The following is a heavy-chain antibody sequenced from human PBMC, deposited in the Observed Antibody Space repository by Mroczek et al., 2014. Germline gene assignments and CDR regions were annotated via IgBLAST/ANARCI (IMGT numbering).Heavy chain of an antibody. CDR1: GYTFTNYD. J-gene: IGHJ4*02. Sequence: QVQLVESGAEVKKPGASVKVSCKASGYTFTNYDINWVRQATGQGLEWMGWMTPNSGKTGYAQKFQGRVTMTRNTSISTAYMELRSLTSEDTAVYYCARGRIRGVVLVALVIIMITWGQGT. CDR3: ARGRIRGVVLVALVIIMIT. CDR2: MTPNSGKT. V-gene: IGHV1-8*01. D-gene: IGHD3-16*01.